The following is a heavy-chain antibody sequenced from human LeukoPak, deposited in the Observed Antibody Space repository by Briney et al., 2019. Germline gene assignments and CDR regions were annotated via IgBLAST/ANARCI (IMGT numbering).Heavy chain of an antibody. CDR1: GFTFSSYA. V-gene: IGHV3-23*01. D-gene: IGHD3-22*01. CDR3: AKGDYYDTTDLDY. Sequence: PGGSLRLSCAASGFTFSSYALSWVRQAPGKGLEWVSAISGSGGSTFYADSVKGRFTISRDNSKSTLFLQMNSLTAEDTAVYYCAKGDYYDTTDLDYWGQGTLVTVSS. J-gene: IGHJ4*02. CDR2: ISGSGGST.